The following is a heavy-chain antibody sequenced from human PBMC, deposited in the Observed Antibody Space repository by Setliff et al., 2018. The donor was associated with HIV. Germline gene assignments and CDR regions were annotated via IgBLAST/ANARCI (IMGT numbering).Heavy chain of an antibody. J-gene: IGHJ4*02. Sequence: SETLSLTCAVYGGSFNDYYWTWIRQPPGKGLEWIGEIDHSGSPNYSPSLKSRVTISVDTSKNQFSLKLSSVTAADTAVYYCARRDGYSYGFYFDYWGQGTLVTVSS. CDR2: IDHSGSP. CDR3: ARRDGYSYGFYFDY. D-gene: IGHD5-18*01. V-gene: IGHV4-34*01. CDR1: GGSFNDYY.